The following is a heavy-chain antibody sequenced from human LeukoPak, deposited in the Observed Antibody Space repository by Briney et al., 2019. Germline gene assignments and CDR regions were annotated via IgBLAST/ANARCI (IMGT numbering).Heavy chain of an antibody. CDR2: IIQDGSAK. Sequence: GGSLRLSCVASGFTFSNYRMSWVRQAPGKGLVWVANIIQDGSAKNYVDSVKGRFTISRDNAKNSLYLRMNSLRAEDTAVYYCARVTSYYYNTSGDYYFDYWGQGTLVTVSS. CDR1: GFTFSNYR. CDR3: ARVTSYYYNTSGDYYFDY. J-gene: IGHJ4*02. D-gene: IGHD3-22*01. V-gene: IGHV3-7*04.